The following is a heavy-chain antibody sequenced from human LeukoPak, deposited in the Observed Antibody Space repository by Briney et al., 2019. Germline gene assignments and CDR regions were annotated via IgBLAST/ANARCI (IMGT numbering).Heavy chain of an antibody. CDR1: GYTFTSYD. CDR3: ARAGSGSLGHGY. Sequence: ASVKVSCKASGYTFTSYDINWVRQATGQGLEWMGWMNPNSGNTGYAQKFQGRVTMTSNTSISTAYMELSSLRAEDTAVYYCARAGSGSLGHGYWGQGTLVTVSS. D-gene: IGHD6-19*01. J-gene: IGHJ4*02. V-gene: IGHV1-8*01. CDR2: MNPNSGNT.